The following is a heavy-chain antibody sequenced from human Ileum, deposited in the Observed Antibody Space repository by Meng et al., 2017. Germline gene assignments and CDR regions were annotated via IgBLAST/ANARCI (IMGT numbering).Heavy chain of an antibody. CDR1: GYIFTRYG. CDR2: ISDYSGNT. D-gene: IGHD4-23*01. J-gene: IGHJ4*02. V-gene: IGHV1-18*01. Sequence: QVKLQQPGAVVKNPGASVKVSCKASGYIFTRYGIGWVRQAPGQGLEWMGWISDYSGNTKYAQKLQGRVTMTTDTSTSTAYMELRNLRSDDTAVYYCARDTVGTTLGDYWGQGTLVTVSS. CDR3: ARDTVGTTLGDY.